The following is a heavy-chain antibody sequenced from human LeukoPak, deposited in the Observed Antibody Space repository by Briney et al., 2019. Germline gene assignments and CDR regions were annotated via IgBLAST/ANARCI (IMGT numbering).Heavy chain of an antibody. J-gene: IGHJ4*02. CDR1: EFTFTNFA. Sequence: PGGSLSPSCVASEFTFTNFAMTWVRKAQGKGLEWVSAITGSDVSSSYEASVKGRFTSSRDNSKDTLNMQVNSLRAEDTAVYYCAKWGDYDILTGYYVPDYRGQGPLVTVSA. CDR2: ITGSDVSS. D-gene: IGHD3-9*01. V-gene: IGHV3-23*01. CDR3: AKWGDYDILTGYYVPDY.